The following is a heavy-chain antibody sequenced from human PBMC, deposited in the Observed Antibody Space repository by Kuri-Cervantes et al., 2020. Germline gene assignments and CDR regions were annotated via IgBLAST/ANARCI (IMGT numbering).Heavy chain of an antibody. V-gene: IGHV2-5*05. CDR1: GFSLSTSGAG. D-gene: IGHD3-9*01. CDR2: IYWDDDK. J-gene: IGHJ5*02. Sequence: SGPTLVKPTQPLTLTCTFSGFSLSTSGAGVGWIRQPPGKALEWLALIYWDDDKRYGPSLKSRLTITKDTSKNQVVLTMPSMDPVDTATYYCAHSLSGILTGYSSNWFDPWGQGTLVTVSS. CDR3: AHSLSGILTGYSSNWFDP.